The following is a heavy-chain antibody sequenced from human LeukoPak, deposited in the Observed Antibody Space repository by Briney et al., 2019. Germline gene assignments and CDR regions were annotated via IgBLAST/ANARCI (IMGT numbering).Heavy chain of an antibody. CDR2: IYYSGST. CDR3: ARDTTNVYYYDTSGYDH. CDR1: GVSISSSSYY. D-gene: IGHD3-22*01. Sequence: PSETLSLTCTVSGVSISSSSYYWGWIRQPPGKGLEWIGSIYYSGSTYYNPSLKSRVTISVDTSKNQFSLKLSSVTAADTVVYYCARDTTNVYYYDTSGYDHWGQGTLVTVSS. V-gene: IGHV4-39*07. J-gene: IGHJ4*02.